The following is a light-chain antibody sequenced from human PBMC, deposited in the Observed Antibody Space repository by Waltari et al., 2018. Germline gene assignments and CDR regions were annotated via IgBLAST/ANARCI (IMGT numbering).Light chain of an antibody. Sequence: SYDLTQPPSVSVSPGQTARITCSGDAFANHNAHWYQQKAGQAPVVMIYKDTQRPSGIPERFSGSSSGTTVTLTIRGVQAEDEADYYCQSVDSSASYVIFGGGTKLTVL. V-gene: IGLV3-25*03. CDR2: KDT. J-gene: IGLJ2*01. CDR1: AFANHN. CDR3: QSVDSSASYVI.